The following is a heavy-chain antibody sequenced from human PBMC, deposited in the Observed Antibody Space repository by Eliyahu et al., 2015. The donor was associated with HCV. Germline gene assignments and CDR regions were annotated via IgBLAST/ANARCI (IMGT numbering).Heavy chain of an antibody. CDR1: GFTFSSSG. D-gene: IGHD5-18*01. Sequence: QVQLVESGGGVVQPGRSLRLSCAASGFTFSSSGMHWVRXAXGKGLEWXAVIWYDGSNKYYADSVKGRFTISRDNSKNTLYLQMNSLRAEDTAVYYCARSKPWIQLWLRFVTSGVDYWGQGTLVTVSS. CDR2: IWYDGSNK. CDR3: ARSKPWIQLWLRFVTSGVDY. V-gene: IGHV3-33*01. J-gene: IGHJ4*02.